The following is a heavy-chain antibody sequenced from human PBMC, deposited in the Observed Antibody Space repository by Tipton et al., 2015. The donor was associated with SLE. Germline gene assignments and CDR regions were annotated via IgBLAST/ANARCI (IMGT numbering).Heavy chain of an antibody. Sequence: TLSLTCTVSGGSISSSHYYWDWIRLPPGQGLEWLGSIYSSGGTYYNPSLKSLVTISVDTSKNQFSLELSSVTAADTAVYYCAGTNYDVLTGYHRVDTFDIWGQGTMVAVSA. CDR2: IYSSGGT. J-gene: IGHJ3*02. D-gene: IGHD3-9*01. V-gene: IGHV4-39*07. CDR3: AGTNYDVLTGYHRVDTFDI. CDR1: GGSISSSHYY.